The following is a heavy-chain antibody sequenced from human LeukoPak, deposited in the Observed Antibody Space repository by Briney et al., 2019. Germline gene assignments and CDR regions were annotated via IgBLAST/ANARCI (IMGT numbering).Heavy chain of an antibody. D-gene: IGHD2-2*02. Sequence: GGSLRLSCAASGFTFSSYAMSWVRQAPGKGLEWVSAISGSGGSTYYADSVKGRFTISRDNSKNTLYLQMNSLRAEDTAVYYCAKAGYCSSTSCYRGYGMDVWGQGTTVTVSS. CDR2: ISGSGGST. CDR3: AKAGYCSSTSCYRGYGMDV. V-gene: IGHV3-23*01. CDR1: GFTFSSYA. J-gene: IGHJ6*02.